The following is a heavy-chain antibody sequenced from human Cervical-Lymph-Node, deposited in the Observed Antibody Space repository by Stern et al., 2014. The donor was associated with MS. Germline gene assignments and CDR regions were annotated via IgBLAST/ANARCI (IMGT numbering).Heavy chain of an antibody. CDR3: ARGVVTNRAAATLHNLFEP. D-gene: IGHD2-15*01. V-gene: IGHV1-69*09. CDR2: IIPMLGLP. Sequence: QLVQSGAEVKKPGSSVNVSCKASGGTFSSSYAITWLRPPPGQGLEWMGRIIPMLGLPNYAQKFQGRVTITADTSTSTAYMELSSLRSEDTAVYYCARGVVTNRAAATLHNLFEPWGQGTLVTVSS. CDR1: GGTFSSSYA. J-gene: IGHJ5*02.